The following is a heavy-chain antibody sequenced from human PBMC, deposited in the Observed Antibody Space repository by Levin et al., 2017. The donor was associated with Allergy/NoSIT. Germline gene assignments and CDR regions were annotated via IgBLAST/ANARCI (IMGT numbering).Heavy chain of an antibody. CDR1: GVAFSSYS. V-gene: IGHV3-48*02. J-gene: IGHJ3*02. D-gene: IGHD2-21*01. CDR2: ISSSSSSI. Sequence: QAGGSLRLSCVASGVAFSSYSMNWVRQAPGKGLEWISYISSSSSSIDYADSVKGRFTISSDNAKNSLFLQMNSLRDEDTAVYFCAGMKRNIRQACGIWGQGTMVTVSS. CDR3: AGMKRNIRQACGI.